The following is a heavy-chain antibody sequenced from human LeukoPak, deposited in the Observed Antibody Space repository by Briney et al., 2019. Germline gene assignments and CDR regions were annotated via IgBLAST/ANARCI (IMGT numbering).Heavy chain of an antibody. CDR1: GGTFSSYA. J-gene: IGHJ6*02. V-gene: IGHV1-69*13. CDR2: IIPIFGTA. CDR3: ARATAPLLPMDV. D-gene: IGHD3-22*01. Sequence: ASVKVSCKASGGTFSSYAISWVRQAPGQGLEWMGGIIPIFGTANYAQKFQGRVTITADESTSTAYMELSSLRSEDTAVYYCARATAPLLPMDVWGQGITVTVSS.